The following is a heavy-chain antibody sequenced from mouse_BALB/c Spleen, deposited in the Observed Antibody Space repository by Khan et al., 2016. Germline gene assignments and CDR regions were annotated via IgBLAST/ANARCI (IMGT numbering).Heavy chain of an antibody. V-gene: IGHV1S41*01. Sequence: DLVKPGASVKLSCKASGYTFTSSWINWIKQRPGQGLEWIGRIAPGSGSTYYNEMFKGKATLTVDTSSSTAYIQLSSLSSEDSAVYFCAREGTVPLMDYWGQGTSVTVSS. J-gene: IGHJ4*01. D-gene: IGHD1-1*01. CDR1: GYTFTSSW. CDR2: IAPGSGST. CDR3: AREGTVPLMDY.